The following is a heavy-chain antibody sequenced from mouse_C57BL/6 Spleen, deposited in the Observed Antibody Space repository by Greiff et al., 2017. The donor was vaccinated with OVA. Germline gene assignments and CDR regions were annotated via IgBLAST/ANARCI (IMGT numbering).Heavy chain of an antibody. CDR1: GFSLTSYG. Sequence: QVQLKESGPGLVQPSQSLSITCTVSGFSLTSYGVHWVRQSPGKGLEWLGVIWSGGSTDYNAAFISRLSISKDNSKSQVFFKMNSLQADDTAIYYCARGNYGSSYPAYWGQGTLVTVSA. D-gene: IGHD1-1*01. J-gene: IGHJ3*01. CDR2: IWSGGST. V-gene: IGHV2-2*01. CDR3: ARGNYGSSYPAY.